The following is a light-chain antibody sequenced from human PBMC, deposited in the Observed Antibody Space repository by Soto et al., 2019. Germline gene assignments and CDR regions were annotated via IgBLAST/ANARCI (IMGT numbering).Light chain of an antibody. J-gene: IGKJ4*01. CDR1: QSVSNY. Sequence: ETVMTQSPATLSVSPGGRATLSCRASQSVSNYLAWYQQKTGQAPRLLIYDVSTRATGVPARFSGSGSGTEFTLTITSLQSEDFATYYCQQLSTYPSTVGGGNTVDI. CDR2: DVS. CDR3: QQLSTYPST. V-gene: IGKV3-15*01.